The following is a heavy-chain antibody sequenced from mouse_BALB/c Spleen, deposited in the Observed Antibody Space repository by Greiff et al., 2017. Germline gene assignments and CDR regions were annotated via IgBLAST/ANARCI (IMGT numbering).Heavy chain of an antibody. J-gene: IGHJ4*01. CDR1: GYTFTSYY. D-gene: IGHD2-4*01. CDR3: TRIGRLRYYAMDY. CDR2: INPSNGGT. Sequence: VQLHQSGAELVKPGASMKLSCKASGYTFTSYYMYWVKQRPGQGLEWIGEINPSNGGTNFNEKFKSKATLTVDKSSSTAYMQLSSLTSEDSAVYYCTRIGRLRYYAMDYWGQGTSVTVSS. V-gene: IGHV1S81*02.